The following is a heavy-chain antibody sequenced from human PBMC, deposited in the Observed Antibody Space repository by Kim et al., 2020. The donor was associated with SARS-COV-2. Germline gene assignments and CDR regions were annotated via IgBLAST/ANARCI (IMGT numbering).Heavy chain of an antibody. CDR2: ISSSGSTI. CDR3: ARDSRVTIFGVVIDYYGMDV. CDR1: GFTFSSYE. J-gene: IGHJ6*02. V-gene: IGHV3-48*03. Sequence: GGSLRLSCAASGFTFSSYEMNWVRQAPGKGLEWVSYISSSGSTIYYADPVKGRFTTSRDNAKNSLYLQMNSLRAEDTAVYYCARDSRVTIFGVVIDYYGMDVWGQGTTVTVSS. D-gene: IGHD3-3*01.